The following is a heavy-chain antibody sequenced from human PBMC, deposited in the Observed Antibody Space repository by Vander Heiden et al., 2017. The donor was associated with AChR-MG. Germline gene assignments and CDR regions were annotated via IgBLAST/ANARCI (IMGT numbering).Heavy chain of an antibody. CDR2: IDWDDDK. J-gene: IGHJ4*02. V-gene: IGHV2-70*04. CDR1: GFSVNTTKMR. D-gene: IGHD5-12*01. CDR3: ARNEYGDYDFVY. Sequence: QVTLKESGPALVKPTQTLTLTCTFSGFSVNTTKMRVSWIRQPPGKALEWLARIDWDDDKFYSTSLKTRLTISKDTSKNQVVLTLANMDPVDTATYYCARNEYGDYDFVYWGQGTLVTVSS.